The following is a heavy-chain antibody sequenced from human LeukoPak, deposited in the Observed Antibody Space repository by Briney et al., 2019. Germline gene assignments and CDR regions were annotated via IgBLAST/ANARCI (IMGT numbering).Heavy chain of an antibody. Sequence: GGSLRLSCAAPGFTVSSNYMSRVRHAPGKGLEWVSVIYSGGSTYYADSVKGRFTISRDNSKNTLYLQMNSLRAEDTAVFYCARSSGSDPAIDYWGQGTLVTVSS. D-gene: IGHD6-19*01. CDR3: ARSSGSDPAIDY. CDR2: IYSGGST. J-gene: IGHJ4*02. CDR1: GFTVSSNY. V-gene: IGHV3-53*01.